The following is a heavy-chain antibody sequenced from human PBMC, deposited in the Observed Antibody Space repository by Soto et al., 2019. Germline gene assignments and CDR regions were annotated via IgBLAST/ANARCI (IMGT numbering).Heavy chain of an antibody. CDR3: ARERIAARHFDY. D-gene: IGHD6-6*01. CDR1: GGSFSGYY. Sequence: LSLTCAVYGGSFSGYYWSWIRQPPGKGLEWIGEINHSGSTNYNPSLKSRVTISVDTSKNQFSLKLSSVTAADTAVYYCARERIAARHFDYWGQGTLVTVSS. J-gene: IGHJ4*02. CDR2: INHSGST. V-gene: IGHV4-34*01.